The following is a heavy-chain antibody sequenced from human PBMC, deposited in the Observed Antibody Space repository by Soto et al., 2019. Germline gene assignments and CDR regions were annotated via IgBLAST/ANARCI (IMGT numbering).Heavy chain of an antibody. Sequence: EVQLVESGGGLVQPGGSLRLSCAASGFTVSTKHMSWVRQAPGKGLEWVSVIYSGGSTFYADSVRGRFTISRDNSKNTGNLQMNSLRAEHTAVYYCARDPWAADYWGQGTLVTVSS. CDR2: IYSGGST. D-gene: IGHD3-16*01. J-gene: IGHJ4*02. CDR3: ARDPWAADY. V-gene: IGHV3-66*01. CDR1: GFTVSTKH.